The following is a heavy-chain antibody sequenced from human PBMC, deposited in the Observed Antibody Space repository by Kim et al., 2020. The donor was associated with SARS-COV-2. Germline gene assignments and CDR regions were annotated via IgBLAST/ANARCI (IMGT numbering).Heavy chain of an antibody. J-gene: IGHJ4*02. CDR3: ARHGEGFAGFDY. D-gene: IGHD3-10*01. V-gene: IGHV4-39*01. Sequence: YYNPSLKSRVTISVDTSKNQFSLKLSSVTAADTAVYYCARHGEGFAGFDYWGQGTLVTVSS.